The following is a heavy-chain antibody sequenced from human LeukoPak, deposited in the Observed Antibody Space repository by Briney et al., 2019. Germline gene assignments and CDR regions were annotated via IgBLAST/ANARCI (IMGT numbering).Heavy chain of an antibody. CDR3: ARHPYHVLCMPWLDP. D-gene: IGHD2-2*01. CDR1: GGSISSYYYY. V-gene: IGHV4-39*01. CDR2: IYYSGST. Sequence: SDTLSLTCTVSGGSISSYYYYWSRNPPPPGKGLVWIVSIYYSGSTYYNPPLQSRVTISVDTSTNQFSLKLSSVTAADTAVYYCARHPYHVLCMPWLDPWGQGTLVTVSS. J-gene: IGHJ5*02.